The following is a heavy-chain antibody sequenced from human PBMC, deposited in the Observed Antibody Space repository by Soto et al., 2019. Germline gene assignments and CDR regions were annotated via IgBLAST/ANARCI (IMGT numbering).Heavy chain of an antibody. Sequence: GGSLRLSCAASGFTFSSYAMHWVRQAPGKGLEWVAVISYDGSNKYYADSVKGRFTISRDNSKNTLYLQMNSLRAEDTAVYYCARDVESGSSQYYYYYYGMDVGGQGTTVTVS. J-gene: IGHJ6*02. D-gene: IGHD1-26*01. V-gene: IGHV3-30-3*01. CDR1: GFTFSSYA. CDR3: ARDVESGSSQYYYYYYGMDV. CDR2: ISYDGSNK.